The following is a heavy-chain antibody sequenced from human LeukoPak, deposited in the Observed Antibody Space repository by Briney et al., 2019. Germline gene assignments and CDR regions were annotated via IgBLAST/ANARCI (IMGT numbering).Heavy chain of an antibody. CDR2: NYYSGSN. CDR3: ANSMITFGGVIPSTSDGIADY. D-gene: IGHD3-16*02. CDR1: GGSISSSSYY. Sequence: SETLSLTCTVSGGSISSSSYYWGWIRQPPGKGLEGIGSNYYSGSNYYNPSLKSRVTISVDTSKNQFSLKLCSVPAADTAVYYCANSMITFGGVIPSTSDGIADYWGQGTLVTVSS. J-gene: IGHJ4*02. V-gene: IGHV4-39*07.